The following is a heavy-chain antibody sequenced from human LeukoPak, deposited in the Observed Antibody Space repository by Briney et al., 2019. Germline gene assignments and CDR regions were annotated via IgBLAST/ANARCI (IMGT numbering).Heavy chain of an antibody. J-gene: IGHJ2*01. V-gene: IGHV4-30-4*01. CDR2: IYYRGST. CDR1: GGSISRGDYY. Sequence: SETLSLTCTVSGGSISRGDYYWSWIRQPPGKGLEWIGYIYYRGSTNYNPSLKSRVTISVDTSKNQFSLKLSSVTAADTAVYYCASRDTTSYWYFDLWGRGTLVTVSS. CDR3: ASRDTTSYWYFDL. D-gene: IGHD4-17*01.